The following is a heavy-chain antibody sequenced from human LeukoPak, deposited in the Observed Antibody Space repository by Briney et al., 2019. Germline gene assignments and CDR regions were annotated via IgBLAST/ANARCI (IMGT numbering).Heavy chain of an antibody. J-gene: IGHJ4*02. D-gene: IGHD3-10*01. CDR1: GGTFSSYA. CDR2: IIPIFGTA. V-gene: IGHV1-69*05. Sequence: GASVKVSCKASGGTFSSYAISWVRQAPGQGLEWMGGIIPIFGTANYAQKFQGRVTITTDESTSTAYMELSSLRSEDTAVYYCARRKGIEGYFDYWGQGTLVTVSS. CDR3: ARRKGIEGYFDY.